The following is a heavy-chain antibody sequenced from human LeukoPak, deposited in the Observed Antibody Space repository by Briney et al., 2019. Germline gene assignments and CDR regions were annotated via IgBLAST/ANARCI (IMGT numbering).Heavy chain of an antibody. D-gene: IGHD6-19*01. CDR1: GGSISSGSYY. CDR2: IYTSGST. J-gene: IGHJ4*02. Sequence: SETLSLTCTVSGGSISSGSYYWSWIRQPAGKGLEWIGRIYTSGSTNYNPSLKSRVTISVDTSKNQFSLKLSSVTAADTAVYYCASSLYSSGWAPWDYWGQGTLVTVSS. CDR3: ASSLYSSGWAPWDY. V-gene: IGHV4-61*02.